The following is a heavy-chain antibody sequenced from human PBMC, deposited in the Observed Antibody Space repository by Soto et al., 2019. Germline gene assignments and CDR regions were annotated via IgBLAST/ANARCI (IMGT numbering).Heavy chain of an antibody. CDR3: ARYHGYTINPKYYFDY. CDR1: GGSFSGYY. J-gene: IGHJ4*02. D-gene: IGHD5-12*01. CDR2: INHSGST. Sequence: SETLSLTCAVYGGSFSGYYWSWIRQPPGKGLEWIGEINHSGSTNYNPSLKSRVTISVDTSKNQFSLKLSSVTAADTAVYYCARYHGYTINPKYYFDYWGQGTLVTVSS. V-gene: IGHV4-34*01.